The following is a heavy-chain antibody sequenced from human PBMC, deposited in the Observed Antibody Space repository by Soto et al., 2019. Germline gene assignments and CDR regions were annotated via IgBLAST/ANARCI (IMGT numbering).Heavy chain of an antibody. Sequence: QVQLVESGGGVVQPGRSLRLSCAASGFTFSSYGMHWVRQAPGKGLEWVAVISYDGSNKYYADSVKGRFTISRDNSKNTLYLQMNSLRAEDTAVYYCAKANGVMRRQGYYYGIDVWGQGTTVTVSS. CDR3: AKANGVMRRQGYYYGIDV. D-gene: IGHD3-16*01. CDR2: ISYDGSNK. V-gene: IGHV3-30*18. J-gene: IGHJ6*02. CDR1: GFTFSSYG.